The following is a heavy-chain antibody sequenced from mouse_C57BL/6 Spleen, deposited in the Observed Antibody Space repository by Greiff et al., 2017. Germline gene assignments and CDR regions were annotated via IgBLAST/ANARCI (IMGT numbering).Heavy chain of an antibody. CDR3: ERGYDENYAMDY. J-gene: IGHJ4*01. CDR1: GFTFSDYG. V-gene: IGHV5-17*01. Sequence: EVQLVESGGGLVKPGGSLKLSCAASGFTFSDYGMHWVRQAPEKGLEWVAYISSGSSTIYYADTVKGRFTISRDNAKNTLFLQMTSLRSEDTAMYYCERGYDENYAMDYWGQGTSVTVSS. CDR2: ISSGSSTI. D-gene: IGHD2-2*01.